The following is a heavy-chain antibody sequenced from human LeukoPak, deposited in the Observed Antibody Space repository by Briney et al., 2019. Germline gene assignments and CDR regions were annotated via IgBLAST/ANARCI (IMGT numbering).Heavy chain of an antibody. CDR2: INHSGST. CDR3: ARRFEYSSSWYARDRWYFDL. D-gene: IGHD6-13*01. Sequence: PSETLSLTCAVYGGSFSGYYWSWIRQPPGKGLEWIGEINHSGSTNYNPSLKSRVTISVDTSKNQFSLKLSSVTAADTAVYYCARRFEYSSSWYARDRWYFDLWGRGTLVTVSS. V-gene: IGHV4-34*01. J-gene: IGHJ2*01. CDR1: GGSFSGYY.